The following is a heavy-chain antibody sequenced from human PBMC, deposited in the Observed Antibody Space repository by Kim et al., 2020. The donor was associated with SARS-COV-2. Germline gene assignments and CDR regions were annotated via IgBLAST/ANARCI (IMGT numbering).Heavy chain of an antibody. V-gene: IGHV3-13*04. Sequence: GGSLRLSCAASGFTFSSYDMHWVRQATGKGLECVSAIGTAGDTYYPGSVKGRFTISRENAKNSLYLQMNSLRAGDTAVYYCARSRPLEWLLFPDRKDLEYGMDVWGQGTTVTVSS. J-gene: IGHJ6*02. CDR1: GFTFSSYD. D-gene: IGHD3-3*01. CDR2: IGTAGDT. CDR3: ARSRPLEWLLFPDRKDLEYGMDV.